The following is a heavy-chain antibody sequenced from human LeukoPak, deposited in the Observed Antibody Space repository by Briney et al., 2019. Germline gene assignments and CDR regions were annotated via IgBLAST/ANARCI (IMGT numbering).Heavy chain of an antibody. CDR1: GGSFSGYY. V-gene: IGHV4-34*01. CDR2: INHSGST. CDR3: ARDLGPHAFDI. J-gene: IGHJ3*02. D-gene: IGHD1-26*01. Sequence: PSETLSLTCAVYGGSFSGYYWSWIRQPPGKGLEWIWEINHSGSTNYNPSLKSRVTISVDTSKNQFSLKLSSMTAADTAVYYCARDLGPHAFDIWGQGATVTVSS.